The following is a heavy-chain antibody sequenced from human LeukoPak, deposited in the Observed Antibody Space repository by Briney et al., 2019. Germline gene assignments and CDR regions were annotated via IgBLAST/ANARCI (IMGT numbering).Heavy chain of an antibody. V-gene: IGHV3-11*06. J-gene: IGHJ4*02. CDR3: ARDFREFDY. CDR1: GFHFRDYY. Sequence: GGSLRLSCAASGFHFRDYYMTWIRQAPGKGLEWVSSISSSSSYIYYADSVKGRFTISRDNAKNSLYLQMNSLRAEDTAVYYCARDFREFDYWGQGTLVTVSS. D-gene: IGHD3-10*01. CDR2: ISSSSSYI.